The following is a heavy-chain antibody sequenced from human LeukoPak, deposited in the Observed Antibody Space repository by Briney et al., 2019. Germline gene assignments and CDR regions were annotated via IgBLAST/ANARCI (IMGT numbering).Heavy chain of an antibody. Sequence: PSETLSLTCTVSSGSISTFYWSWIRQPPGTGLEWIGYIYYTGNTNYNPSLKSRVTISVDTSKNQFSLKLSSVTAADTAVYYCARESFDSSGYYTWFDPWGQGTLVTVSS. CDR2: IYYTGNT. D-gene: IGHD3-22*01. CDR3: ARESFDSSGYYTWFDP. J-gene: IGHJ5*02. V-gene: IGHV4-59*13. CDR1: SGSISTFY.